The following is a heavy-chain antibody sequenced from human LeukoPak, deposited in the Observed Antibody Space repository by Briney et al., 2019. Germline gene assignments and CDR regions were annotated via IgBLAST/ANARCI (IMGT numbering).Heavy chain of an antibody. CDR1: GGSISSGGYY. V-gene: IGHV4-31*03. D-gene: IGHD3-3*01. J-gene: IGHJ4*02. CDR2: IYYSGST. Sequence: SETLSLTCTVSGGSISSGGYYWSWIRQHPGKGLEWIGYIYYSGSTYYNPSLKSRVTISVDTSKNQFSLKLSSVTAADTAVYYCASASHYDFWSGYPSYYFDYWGQGTLVTVPS. CDR3: ASASHYDFWSGYPSYYFDY.